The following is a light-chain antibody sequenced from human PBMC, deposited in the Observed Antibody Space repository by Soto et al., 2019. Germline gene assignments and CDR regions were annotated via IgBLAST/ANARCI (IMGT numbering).Light chain of an antibody. V-gene: IGKV1-5*01. Sequence: DIQMTQSPSTLSASVGDRVTITCRASQSISGWLAWYQQKPGKAPKLLIYDVSSLESGVPSRFSGSGSGTEFTLAISSLQPDDFATYYCQQYHIYSGTVGQGTKVDI. CDR2: DVS. CDR3: QQYHIYSGT. CDR1: QSISGW. J-gene: IGKJ1*01.